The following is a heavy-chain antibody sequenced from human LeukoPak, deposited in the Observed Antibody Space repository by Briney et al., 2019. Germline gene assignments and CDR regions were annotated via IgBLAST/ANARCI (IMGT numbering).Heavy chain of an antibody. V-gene: IGHV4-39*07. J-gene: IGHJ4*02. CDR2: IYYSGST. CDR3: ARDGSGNSNYFDF. D-gene: IGHD3-10*01. CDR1: GGSIGSTTYY. Sequence: SETLSLTCTVSGGSIGSTTYYWGWIRQPPGRGLEWIGSIYYSGSTYYNPSLKSRVTISLDTSKNQFSLKLSSVTAADTAVYYCARDGSGNSNYFDFWAREPWSPSPQ.